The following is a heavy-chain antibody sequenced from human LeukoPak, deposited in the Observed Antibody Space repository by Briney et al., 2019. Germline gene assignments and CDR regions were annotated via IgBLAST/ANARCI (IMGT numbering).Heavy chain of an antibody. V-gene: IGHV4-34*01. CDR1: GGSFSGYY. CDR3: ARAKATNYDFWSGYYQKYYFGY. CDR2: INHSGST. D-gene: IGHD3-3*01. J-gene: IGHJ4*02. Sequence: SETLSLTCAVYGGSFSGYYWSWIRQPPGKGLEWIGEINHSGSTNYNPSLKSRVTISVDTSKNQFSLKLSSVTAADTAVYYCARAKATNYDFWSGYYQKYYFGYWGQGTLVTVSS.